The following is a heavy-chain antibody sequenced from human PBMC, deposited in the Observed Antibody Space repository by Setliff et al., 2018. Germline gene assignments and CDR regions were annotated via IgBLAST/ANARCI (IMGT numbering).Heavy chain of an antibody. CDR3: VRALLWSGEGRFDP. J-gene: IGHJ5*02. CDR2: INRGGST. V-gene: IGHV4-34*01. Sequence: SETLSLTCAVYGGSFIGYFWHWIRQPPGKGLEWIGEINRGGSTKYNPSLKSRVTISADTSKNQVSLRLTSVTAADTAVYYCVRALLWSGEGRFDPWGQGTLVTVSS. CDR1: GGSFIGYF. D-gene: IGHD2-8*02.